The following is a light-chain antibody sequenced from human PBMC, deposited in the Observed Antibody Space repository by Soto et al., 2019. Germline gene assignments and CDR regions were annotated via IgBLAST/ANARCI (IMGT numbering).Light chain of an antibody. CDR1: KLGNKY. Sequence: SYELTQPPSVSVSPGQTASITCSGDKLGNKYACWYQQKAGQSPVLVIYQDVKRPSGIPERFSGSNSGNTATLTISGTQAMDEADYYCQAWDSSTVVFGGATKVTVL. CDR2: QDV. J-gene: IGLJ2*01. V-gene: IGLV3-1*01. CDR3: QAWDSSTVV.